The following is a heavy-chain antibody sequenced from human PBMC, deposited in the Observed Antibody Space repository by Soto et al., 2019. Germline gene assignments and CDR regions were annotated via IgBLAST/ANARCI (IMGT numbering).Heavy chain of an antibody. CDR2: IWYDGSNK. J-gene: IGHJ4*02. V-gene: IGHV3-33*01. CDR3: ARAFEGYCLSTSCYGDLLDY. CDR1: GFTFSSYG. D-gene: IGHD2-2*01. Sequence: GGSLRLSCAASGFTFSSYGMHWVRQAPGKGLEWMALIWYDGSNKYYADSVKGRITISSDNSKNTLYLQMNSLRAEDTAVYYCARAFEGYCLSTSCYGDLLDYWGQGTLVTVSS.